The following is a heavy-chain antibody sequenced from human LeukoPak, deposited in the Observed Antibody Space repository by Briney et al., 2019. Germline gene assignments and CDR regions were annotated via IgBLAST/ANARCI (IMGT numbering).Heavy chain of an antibody. D-gene: IGHD3-3*01. CDR3: ARAGRRGYYAY. CDR2: INAGNGNT. Sequence: GASVEVSCKASGYTFTSYAMHWVRQAPGQRLEWMGWINAGNGNTKYSQKFQGRVTITRDTSASTAYMELSSLRPEDTAVYYCARAGRRGYYAYWGQGTLVTVSS. V-gene: IGHV1-3*01. CDR1: GYTFTSYA. J-gene: IGHJ4*02.